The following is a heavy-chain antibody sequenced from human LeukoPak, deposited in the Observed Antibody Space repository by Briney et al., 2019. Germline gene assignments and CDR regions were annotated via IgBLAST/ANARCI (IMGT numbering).Heavy chain of an antibody. CDR2: INHSGST. J-gene: IGHJ6*02. CDR1: LGSFSVYY. CDR3: ARDKHFSVRRNYYYYSGMDV. Sequence: PSETLSLTCAFYLGSFSVYYWSCIRHPPRKGRECSGEINHSGSTNYNPSLKSRVTISVDTSKNQFSLKLSSVTAEDTAVYYCARDKHFSVRRNYYYYSGMDVWGQGTTVTVSS. V-gene: IGHV4-34*01. D-gene: IGHD3-10*02.